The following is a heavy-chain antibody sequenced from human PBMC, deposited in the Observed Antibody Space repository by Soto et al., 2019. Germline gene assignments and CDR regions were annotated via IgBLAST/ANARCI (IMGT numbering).Heavy chain of an antibody. V-gene: IGHV1-24*01. J-gene: IGHJ4*01. D-gene: IGHD6-19*01. Sequence: ASVKVSCKVSGYTLTDLSMHWVRQAPGKGLEWMGGFDPEDGETIYAQRFQGRVTMTEDTSTDTVYMELSRLRSEDTAVYYCATDLPYSSGWDDYFDYWG. CDR2: FDPEDGET. CDR3: ATDLPYSSGWDDYFDY. CDR1: GYTLTDLS.